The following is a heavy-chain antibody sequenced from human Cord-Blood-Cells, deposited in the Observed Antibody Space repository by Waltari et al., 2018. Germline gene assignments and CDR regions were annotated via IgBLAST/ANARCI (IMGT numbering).Heavy chain of an antibody. CDR1: GFTFSSYS. CDR2: IRSSSSYI. D-gene: IGHD4-4*01. J-gene: IGHJ4*02. CDR3: ARELQYYFDY. V-gene: IGHV3-21*01. Sequence: EVQLVESGGGLVKPGGSLRLSCAASGFTFSSYSMNWVRQAPGKGLEWVSSIRSSSSYIYYADSGKGRFTISRDNAKNSLYLQMNSLRAEDTAVYYCARELQYYFDYWGQGTLVTVSS.